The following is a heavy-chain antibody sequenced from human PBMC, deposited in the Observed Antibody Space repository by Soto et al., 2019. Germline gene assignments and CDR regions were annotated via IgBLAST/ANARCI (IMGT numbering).Heavy chain of an antibody. CDR3: ARDKFKWELGGY. CDR1: GFTVSSNY. V-gene: IGHV3-66*01. D-gene: IGHD1-26*01. J-gene: IGHJ4*02. Sequence: EVQLVESGGGLVQPGGSLRLSCAASGFTVSSNYMSWVRQAPGKGLEWVSVIYSGGSTYYADSVKGRFTISRDNSKNTLYLQMNSLRAEDTAVYYCARDKFKWELGGYWGQGTLVTVSS. CDR2: IYSGGST.